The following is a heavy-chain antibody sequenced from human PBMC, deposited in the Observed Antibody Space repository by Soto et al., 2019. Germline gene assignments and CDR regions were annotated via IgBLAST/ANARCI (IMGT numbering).Heavy chain of an antibody. J-gene: IGHJ6*03. CDR1: GGSISSYY. CDR2: IYYSGST. V-gene: IGHV4-59*08. Sequence: SETLSLTCTVSGGSISSYYWSWIRQPPGKGLEWIGYIYYSGSTNYNPSLKSRVTISVDTSKNQFSLKLSSVTAADTAVYYCARRTIFGVVPEYYYYYYMDVWGKGTTVTVSS. CDR3: ARRTIFGVVPEYYYYYYMDV. D-gene: IGHD3-3*01.